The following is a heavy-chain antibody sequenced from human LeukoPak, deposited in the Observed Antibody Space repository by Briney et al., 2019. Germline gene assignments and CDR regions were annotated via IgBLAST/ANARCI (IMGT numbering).Heavy chain of an antibody. J-gene: IGHJ4*02. CDR1: GYSISNCYH. Sequence: SETLSLTCGVSGYSISNCYHWGWLRQPPGKGLEWIGSIHHSGRIYHKPSLKSRDTLSGDTSKNQFTLKQTSVTASDTAVYYCATTNWNPDDWGQATLVTVSS. CDR3: ATTNWNPDD. CDR2: IHHSGRI. D-gene: IGHD1-1*01. V-gene: IGHV4-38-2*01.